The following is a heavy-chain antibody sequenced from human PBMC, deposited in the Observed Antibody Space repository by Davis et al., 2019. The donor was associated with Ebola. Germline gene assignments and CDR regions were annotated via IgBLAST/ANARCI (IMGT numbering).Heavy chain of an antibody. J-gene: IGHJ4*02. CDR3: VKDFWSDDPGY. D-gene: IGHD3-3*01. Sequence: PGGSLRLSCAASGFTFSSYAMSWVRQAPGQGLEWMGWSSTSNGNTNYAQKLQGRVTMTTDTSTSTAYMELRSLRNDDTAMYYCVKDFWSDDPGYWGQGTLVTVSS. V-gene: IGHV1-18*01. CDR2: SSTSNGNT. CDR1: GFTFSSYA.